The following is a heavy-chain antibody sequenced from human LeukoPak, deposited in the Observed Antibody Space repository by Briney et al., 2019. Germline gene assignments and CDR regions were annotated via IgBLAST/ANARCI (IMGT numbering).Heavy chain of an antibody. CDR2: IRYDGSNK. V-gene: IGHV3-30*02. CDR1: GFTFSSYG. D-gene: IGHD2-2*01. CDR3: ARGGYYARDFDY. Sequence: GSLRLSCAASGFTFSSYGMHWVRQAPGKGLERVAFIRYDGSNKYYADSVKGRFTISRDNSKNTLYLQMNSLRAEDTAVYYCARGGYYARDFDYWGQGTLVTVSS. J-gene: IGHJ4*02.